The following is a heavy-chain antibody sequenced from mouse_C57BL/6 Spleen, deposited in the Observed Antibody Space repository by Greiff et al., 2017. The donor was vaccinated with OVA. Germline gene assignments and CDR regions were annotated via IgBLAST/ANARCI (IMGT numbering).Heavy chain of an antibody. CDR3: TMTLPRGSSYGWSAY. D-gene: IGHD1-1*01. V-gene: IGHV1-34*01. J-gene: IGHJ3*01. Sequence: VQLQQSGPELVKPGASVKMSCKASGYTFTDYYMHWVKQSHGKSLEWIGYIYPNNGGNGYNQKFKGKATLTVDKSSSTAYMELSSLTSEDSAVYYCTMTLPRGSSYGWSAYWGQGTLVTVSA. CDR2: IYPNNGGN. CDR1: GYTFTDYY.